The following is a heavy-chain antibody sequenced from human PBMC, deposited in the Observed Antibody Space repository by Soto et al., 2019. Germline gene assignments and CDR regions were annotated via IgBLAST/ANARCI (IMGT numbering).Heavy chain of an antibody. CDR2: IYYSGST. V-gene: IGHV4-30-4*01. CDR1: GGSISSGDYY. J-gene: IGHJ6*02. Sequence: SETLSLTCTVSGGSISSGDYYWSWIRQPPGKGLEWIGYIYYSGSTYYNPSLKSRVTISVDTSKDQFSLKLSSVTAADTAVYYCARDSTNPGMDVWGQGTTVTVSS. CDR3: ARDSTNPGMDV.